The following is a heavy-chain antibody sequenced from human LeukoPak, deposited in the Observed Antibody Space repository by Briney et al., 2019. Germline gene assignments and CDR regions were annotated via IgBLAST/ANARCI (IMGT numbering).Heavy chain of an antibody. CDR3: ARAGSGYDFYYYYMDV. V-gene: IGHV3-21*01. CDR2: ISSSSSYI. D-gene: IGHD5-12*01. CDR1: GFSFTFYS. J-gene: IGHJ6*03. Sequence: GGSLRLACAASGFSFTFYSMNWVRQAPGKGLEWVSSISSSSSYIYYADSVKGRFTISRDNAKNSLYLQMNSLRAEDTAVYYCARAGSGYDFYYYYMDVWGKGTTVTISS.